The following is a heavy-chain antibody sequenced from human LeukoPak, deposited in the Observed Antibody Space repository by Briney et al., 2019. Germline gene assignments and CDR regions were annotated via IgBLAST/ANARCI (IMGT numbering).Heavy chain of an antibody. D-gene: IGHD3-16*02. J-gene: IGHJ3*01. V-gene: IGHV1-69*13. Sequence: VKVSCKTSGELFNNKPVNWMRQAPGQGLEWVGVIIPIFNTPYYAQKFQGRVTITADRSTSTVSMELTSLTSEDTAIYYCARDMQLSTWGLGTMVTVSS. CDR1: GELFNNKP. CDR2: IIPIFNTP. CDR3: ARDMQLST.